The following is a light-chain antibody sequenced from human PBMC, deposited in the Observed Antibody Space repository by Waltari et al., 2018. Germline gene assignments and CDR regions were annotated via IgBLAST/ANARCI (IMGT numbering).Light chain of an antibody. J-gene: IGKJ4*01. Sequence: EIVLTQSPGTLSLSPGEGATLSCRTSQPIRTTYLAWYQQKPGQAPTLLIYGASSRATGVPDRFTGRGSGTNFSLTISSLEPEDFATYYCPQYDISPLTFGGGTKVEIK. CDR1: QPIRTTY. V-gene: IGKV3-20*01. CDR2: GAS. CDR3: PQYDISPLT.